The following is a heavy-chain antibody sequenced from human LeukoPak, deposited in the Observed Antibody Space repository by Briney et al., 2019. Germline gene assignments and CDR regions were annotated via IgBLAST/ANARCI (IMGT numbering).Heavy chain of an antibody. Sequence: GGSLRLSCAASEFTFIRYWMNWVRQAPGKGLEWVSSISSSSSYIYYADSVRSRFTISRDNAKNSLFLQMNSLRAEDTAVYYCARCTTGRTFGSLREIKKSREIDYWGQGALVTVSS. J-gene: IGHJ4*02. D-gene: IGHD1-1*01. CDR3: ARCTTGRTFGSLREIKKSREIDY. CDR2: ISSSSSYI. CDR1: EFTFIRYW. V-gene: IGHV3-21*01.